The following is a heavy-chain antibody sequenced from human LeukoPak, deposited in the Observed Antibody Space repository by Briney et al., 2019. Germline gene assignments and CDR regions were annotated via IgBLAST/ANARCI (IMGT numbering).Heavy chain of an antibody. V-gene: IGHV3-30*18. CDR2: ISYDGSNK. CDR1: GFTFSSYG. Sequence: GRSLRLSCAASGFTFSSYGMHWVRQAPGKGLEWVAVISYDGSNKYYADSVKGRFTIPRDNSKNTLYLQMNSLRAEDTAVYYCANGYCTNGVCYRRWEDAFDIWGQGTMVTVSS. J-gene: IGHJ3*02. CDR3: ANGYCTNGVCYRRWEDAFDI. D-gene: IGHD2-8*01.